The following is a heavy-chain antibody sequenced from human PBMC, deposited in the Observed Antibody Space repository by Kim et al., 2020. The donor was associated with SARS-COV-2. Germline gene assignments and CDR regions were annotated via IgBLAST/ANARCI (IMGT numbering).Heavy chain of an antibody. V-gene: IGHV3-74*01. CDR1: GFTFSSYW. Sequence: GGSLRLSCAASGFTFSSYWMHWVRQAPGKGLVWVSRINSDGSSTSYADSVKGRFTISRDNAKNTLYLQMNSLRAEDTAVYYCARARRAPAWYFDLWGRGTLVTVSS. CDR3: ARARRAPAWYFDL. J-gene: IGHJ2*01. CDR2: INSDGSST.